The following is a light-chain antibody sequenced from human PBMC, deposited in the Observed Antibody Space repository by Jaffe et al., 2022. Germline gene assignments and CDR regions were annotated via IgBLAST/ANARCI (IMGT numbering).Light chain of an antibody. J-gene: IGKJ2*01. CDR1: QSISSNY. CDR2: GAS. CDR3: QQYHSSPYT. V-gene: IGKV3-20*01. Sequence: EIVLTQSPGTLSLSPGERVTLSCRASQSISSNYLAWYQQKPGQAPRLLIYGASNRATGIPERFSGSGSGTDFTLSISRLEPEDFAVYYCQQYHSSPYTFGQGTKVEIK.